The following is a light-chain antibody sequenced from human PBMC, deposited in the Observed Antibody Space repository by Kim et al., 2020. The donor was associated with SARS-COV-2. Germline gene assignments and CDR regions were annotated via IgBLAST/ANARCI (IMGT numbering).Light chain of an antibody. CDR3: ATRDSSLSTVV. CDR2: DNT. Sequence: GQKGRVSRSGSSANSGNNDVTWYQPLPGTAPRLFIYDNTERPSGIPDRFAGATSGPSATLGITGLHTGDEADYYCATRDSSLSTVVFGGGTQLTVL. CDR1: SANSGNND. V-gene: IGLV1-51*01. J-gene: IGLJ2*01.